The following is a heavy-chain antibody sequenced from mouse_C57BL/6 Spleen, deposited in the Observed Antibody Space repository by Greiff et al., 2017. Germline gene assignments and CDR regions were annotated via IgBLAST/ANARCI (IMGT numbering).Heavy chain of an antibody. CDR3: ARDDYSLAMDY. V-gene: IGHV3-6*01. CDR2: ISYDGSN. J-gene: IGHJ4*01. CDR1: GYSITSGYY. Sequence: ESGPGLVKPSQSLSLTCSVTGYSITSGYYWNWIRQFPGNKLEWMGYISYDGSNNYNPSLKNRISITRDTSKNQFFLKLNSVTTEDTATYYCARDDYSLAMDYWGQGTSVTVSS. D-gene: IGHD2-4*01.